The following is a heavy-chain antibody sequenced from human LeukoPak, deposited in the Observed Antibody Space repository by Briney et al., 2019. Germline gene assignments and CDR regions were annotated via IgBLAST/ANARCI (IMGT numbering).Heavy chain of an antibody. V-gene: IGHV4-61*08. J-gene: IGHJ4*02. CDR3: ARVTRILTGPPGNFDY. CDR2: IYYSGST. CDR1: GGSISSGGYY. D-gene: IGHD3-9*01. Sequence: ASETLSLTCTVSGGSISSGGYYWSWIRQPPGKGLEWIGYIYYSGSTNYNPSLKSRVTISVDTSKNQFSLKLSSVTAADTAVYYCARVTRILTGPPGNFDYWGQGSLVTVSS.